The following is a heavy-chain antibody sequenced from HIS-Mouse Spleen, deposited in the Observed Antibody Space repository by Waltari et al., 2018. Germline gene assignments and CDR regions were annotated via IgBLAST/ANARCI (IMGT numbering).Heavy chain of an antibody. CDR1: GFPFSRYG. V-gene: IGHV3-30*03. J-gene: IGHJ3*01. CDR3: VVSGS. Sequence: QVQLVESGGGVVQPGRSLRLSCAASGFPFSRYGMDWVRQAPGKGLEWVAVISYDGSNKYYADSVKGRFTISRDNSKNTLYLQMNSLRAEDTAVYYCVVSGSWGQGTMVTVSS. D-gene: IGHD1-26*01. CDR2: ISYDGSNK.